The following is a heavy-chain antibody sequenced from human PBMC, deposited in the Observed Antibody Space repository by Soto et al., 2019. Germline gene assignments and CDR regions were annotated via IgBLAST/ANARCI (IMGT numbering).Heavy chain of an antibody. Sequence: PSENLFLPRNGSGGALSRKSHHLGWVRQPPGKGLDWIGSMYYSGVTYYSPSLKSRVTMSADTSKNQLFLELRSVTAADTAVYYCARHGSLYYDVGGYHWGQGHLVTVSS. CDR2: MYYSGVT. D-gene: IGHD3-3*01. CDR1: GGALSRKSHH. CDR3: ARHGSLYYDVGGYH. J-gene: IGHJ5*02. V-gene: IGHV4-39*01.